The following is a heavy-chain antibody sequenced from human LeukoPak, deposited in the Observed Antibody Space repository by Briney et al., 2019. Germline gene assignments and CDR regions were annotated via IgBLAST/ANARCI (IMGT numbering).Heavy chain of an antibody. V-gene: IGHV3-21*01. CDR3: ARVHDSSGYYWYFDL. CDR1: GFTFSSYS. D-gene: IGHD3-22*01. J-gene: IGHJ2*01. CDR2: ISSSSYI. Sequence: GGSLRLSCAASGFTFSSYSMNWVRQAPGKGLEWVSSISSSSYIYYADSVKGRFTISRDNAKNSLYLQMNSLRAEDTAVYYCARVHDSSGYYWYFDLWGRGTLVTVSS.